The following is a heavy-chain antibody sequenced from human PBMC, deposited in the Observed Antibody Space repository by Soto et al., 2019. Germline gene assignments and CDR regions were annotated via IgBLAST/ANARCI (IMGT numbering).Heavy chain of an antibody. J-gene: IGHJ4*02. CDR3: ARDSDYSNYDY. V-gene: IGHV3-21*01. CDR2: ISSSSYI. D-gene: IGHD4-4*01. Sequence: GWSLRLSCAASGFTFSSYSMNWVRQAPGKGLEWVSSISSSSYIYYADSVKGRFTISRDNAKNSLYLQMNSLRAEDTAVYYCARDSDYSNYDYWGQGTLVTVSS. CDR1: GFTFSSYS.